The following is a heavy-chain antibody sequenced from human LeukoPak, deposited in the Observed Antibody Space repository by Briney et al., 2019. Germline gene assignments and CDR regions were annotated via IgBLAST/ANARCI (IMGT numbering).Heavy chain of an antibody. CDR1: GFTFSRYY. CDR2: INSDVSST. Sequence: PGGSLSLSCAASGFTFSRYYMHWVRQAPGKGLVWVSRINSDVSSTTYADSVKGRFTISTDNAKNTLYLQMNSLKVEDTAVYYCTRVFVGDEYSSSGYWGQGTLVTVSS. J-gene: IGHJ4*02. D-gene: IGHD6-13*01. CDR3: TRVFVGDEYSSSGY. V-gene: IGHV3-74*01.